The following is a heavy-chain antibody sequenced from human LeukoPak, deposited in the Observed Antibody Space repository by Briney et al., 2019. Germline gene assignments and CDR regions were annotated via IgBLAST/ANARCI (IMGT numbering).Heavy chain of an antibody. J-gene: IGHJ6*03. CDR3: AACGGGSCYPGYYYMDV. Sequence: GGTLRLSCAASGFTFSSYGMSWVRQAPGKGLEWVSGISGSGSDGSTYYADSVKGRFTISRDNSKNTLYLQMNSLRAEDTAVYYCAACGGGSCYPGYYYMDVWGKGTTVTVSS. V-gene: IGHV3-23*01. D-gene: IGHD2-15*01. CDR2: ISGSGSDGST. CDR1: GFTFSSYG.